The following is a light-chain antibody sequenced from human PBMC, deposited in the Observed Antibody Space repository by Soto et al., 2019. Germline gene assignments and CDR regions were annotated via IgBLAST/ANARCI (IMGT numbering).Light chain of an antibody. CDR1: SSDIGGSDF. J-gene: IGLJ2*01. Sequence: QSVLTQPASVSGSPGQSITISCTGTSSDIGGSDFVSWYQQHPGKAPKLVMSEVNNRPSGVSNRFSGSKSGNTASLTISGLQAEDEADYYCSSYISSSTFVVFGGGTKLTVL. CDR2: EVN. CDR3: SSYISSSTFVV. V-gene: IGLV2-14*01.